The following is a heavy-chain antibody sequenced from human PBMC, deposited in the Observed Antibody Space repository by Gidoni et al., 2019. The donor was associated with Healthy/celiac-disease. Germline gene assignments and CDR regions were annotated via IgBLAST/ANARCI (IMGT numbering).Heavy chain of an antibody. V-gene: IGHV3-30*18. CDR3: AKDPRVRYYDSSDRGY. D-gene: IGHD3-22*01. CDR2: ISYDGGNK. Sequence: QVQLVESGGCVVQPGRYLRLSCAASGFTFSSYGRHWVRQAPGKGLEWVAVISYDGGNKYYADSVKGRFTISRDKSKNTLYLQMNSLRAEDTAVYYCAKDPRVRYYDSSDRGYWGQGTLVTVAS. CDR1: GFTFSSYG. J-gene: IGHJ4*02.